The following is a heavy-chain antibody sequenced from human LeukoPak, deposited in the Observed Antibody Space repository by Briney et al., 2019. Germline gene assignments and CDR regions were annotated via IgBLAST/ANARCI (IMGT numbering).Heavy chain of an antibody. CDR3: ARGYCSGGSCYSVGNFQH. D-gene: IGHD2-15*01. CDR2: ISACNGNT. Sequence: ASVKVSCKASGYTFTSYGISWVRQAPGQGLEWMGWISACNGNTNYAQKLQGRVTMTTDTSTSTAYMELRSLRSDDTAVYYCARGYCSGGSCYSVGNFQHWGQGTLVTVSS. J-gene: IGHJ1*01. CDR1: GYTFTSYG. V-gene: IGHV1-18*01.